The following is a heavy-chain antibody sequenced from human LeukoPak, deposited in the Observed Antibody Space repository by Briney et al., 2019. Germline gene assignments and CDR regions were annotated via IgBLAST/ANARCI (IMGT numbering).Heavy chain of an antibody. CDR2: INPSGGST. CDR3: ARVGYSYGYGYYFDY. Sequence: ASVKVSCKASGYTFTSYDINWVRQAPGQGLEWMGIINPSGGSTSYAQKFQGRVTMTRDTSTSTVYMELSSLRSEDTAVYYCARVGYSYGYGYYFDYWGQGTLVTVSS. J-gene: IGHJ4*02. V-gene: IGHV1-46*01. CDR1: GYTFTSYD. D-gene: IGHD5-18*01.